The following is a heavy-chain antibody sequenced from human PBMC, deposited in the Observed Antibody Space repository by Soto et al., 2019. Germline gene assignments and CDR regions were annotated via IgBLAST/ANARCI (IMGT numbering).Heavy chain of an antibody. D-gene: IGHD1-1*01. CDR2: IYYSGST. V-gene: IGHV4-59*01. CDR1: GGSISSYY. Sequence: SETLSLTCTVSGGSISSYYWSWIRQPPGKGLEWIGYIYYSGSTNYNPSLKSRVTISVDTSKNQFSLKLSSVTAADTAVYYCARSNGARRSYFDYWGQGTLVTVSS. J-gene: IGHJ4*02. CDR3: ARSNGARRSYFDY.